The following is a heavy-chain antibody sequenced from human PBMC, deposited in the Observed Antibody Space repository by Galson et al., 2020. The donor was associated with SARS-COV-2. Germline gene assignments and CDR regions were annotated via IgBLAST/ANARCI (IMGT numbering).Heavy chain of an antibody. V-gene: IGHV3-23*01. CDR1: GFTYSSYA. J-gene: IGHJ4*02. CDR3: SKDRGDYYDNSGYEY. CDR2: ISGSGGST. D-gene: IGHD3-22*01. Sequence: GESLKISCAGSGFTYSSYAISWVRQAPGKGLEWVSIISGSGGSTSYADSVKGRFTISRDNSKKTLYLQMNSLRAEDTAVYYCSKDRGDYYDNSGYEYWGQGTLVTVSS.